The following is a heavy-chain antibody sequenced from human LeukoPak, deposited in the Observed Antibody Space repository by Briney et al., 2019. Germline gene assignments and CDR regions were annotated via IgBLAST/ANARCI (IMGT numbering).Heavy chain of an antibody. V-gene: IGHV1-18*01. CDR3: ARDYYDSSGYPPGGYYFDY. CDR2: ISAYNGNT. J-gene: IGHJ4*02. D-gene: IGHD3-22*01. Sequence: GASVKVSCKASGYTFTSYGISWVRQAPGQGLEWMGWISAYNGNTNYAQKLQGRVTVTTDTSTSTAYMELRSLRSDDTAVYYCARDYYDSSGYPPGGYYFDYWGQGTLVTVSS. CDR1: GYTFTSYG.